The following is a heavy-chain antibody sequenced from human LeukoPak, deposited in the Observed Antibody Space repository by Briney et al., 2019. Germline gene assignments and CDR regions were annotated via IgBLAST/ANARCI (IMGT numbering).Heavy chain of an antibody. V-gene: IGHV3-7*03. J-gene: IGHJ4*02. CDR3: ARVFSYYDSSGPFDY. CDR2: IKQDGSEK. D-gene: IGHD3-22*01. CDR1: GFTFSSYW. Sequence: GGSLRLSCAASGFTFSSYWMSWVRQAPGKGLKWVANIKQDGSEKYYVDSVKGRFTISRDNAKNSLYLQMNSLRAEDTAVYYCARVFSYYDSSGPFDYWGQGTLVTVSS.